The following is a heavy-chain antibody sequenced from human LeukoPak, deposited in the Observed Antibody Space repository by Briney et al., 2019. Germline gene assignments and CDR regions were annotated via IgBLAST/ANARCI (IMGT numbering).Heavy chain of an antibody. Sequence: KASETLSLTCTVSGGSISSYYWSWLRQPPGKGLEWLGYIYYSGSTNYNPSLKSRVTISVDTSKNQFSLKLSSVTAADTAVYYCAKHQESFAGLPALDSWGQGSLVTVSS. J-gene: IGHJ4*02. D-gene: IGHD6-13*01. CDR3: AKHQESFAGLPALDS. V-gene: IGHV4-59*01. CDR1: GGSISSYY. CDR2: IYYSGST.